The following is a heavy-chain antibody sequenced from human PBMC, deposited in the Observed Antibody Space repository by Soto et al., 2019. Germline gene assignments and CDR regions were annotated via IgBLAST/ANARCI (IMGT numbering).Heavy chain of an antibody. Sequence: EVQLVESGGGLVQPGGSPRLSCAASGFTVSSNYMSWVRQAPGKGLEWVSVIYSGGSTYYADSVKGRFTISRHNSKNTLYLQMNSLRAEDTAVYYCARYCSSTSCYIGAFDIWGQGTMVTVSS. V-gene: IGHV3-53*04. CDR2: IYSGGST. J-gene: IGHJ3*02. D-gene: IGHD2-2*02. CDR1: GFTVSSNY. CDR3: ARYCSSTSCYIGAFDI.